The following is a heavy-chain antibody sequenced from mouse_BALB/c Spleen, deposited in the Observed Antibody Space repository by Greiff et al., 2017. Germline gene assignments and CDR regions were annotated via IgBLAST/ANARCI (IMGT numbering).Heavy chain of an antibody. CDR3: AIIYYGNPYAMDY. J-gene: IGHJ4*01. CDR1: GYTFTSYW. Sequence: QVQLQQSGAELARPGASVKLSCKASGYTFTSYWMQWVKQRPGQGLEWIGAIYPGDGDTRYTQKFKGKATLTADKSSSTAYMQLSSLASEDSAVYYCAIIYYGNPYAMDYWGQGTSVTVSS. V-gene: IGHV1-87*01. D-gene: IGHD2-1*01. CDR2: IYPGDGDT.